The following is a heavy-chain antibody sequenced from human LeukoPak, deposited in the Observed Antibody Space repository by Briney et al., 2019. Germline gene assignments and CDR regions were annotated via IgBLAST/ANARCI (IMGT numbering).Heavy chain of an antibody. CDR1: GFTFSTYA. V-gene: IGHV3-23*01. Sequence: GESLRLSCAASGFTFSTYAMGWVRQAPRKGLDGVSRIKGYGGDPFYQAFLKGRFTISSDNSKNPLFLQLHSLRAEGSSVYYCARGGLDINPFYRWGQGTLVTVSA. J-gene: IGHJ4*02. D-gene: IGHD1-14*01. CDR3: ARGGLDINPFYR. CDR2: IKGYGGDP.